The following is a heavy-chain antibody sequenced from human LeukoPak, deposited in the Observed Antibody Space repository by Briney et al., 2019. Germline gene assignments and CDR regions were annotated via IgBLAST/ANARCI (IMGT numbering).Heavy chain of an antibody. D-gene: IGHD3-3*01. Sequence: GASVKVSCKASGYTFTGYYMHWVRQAPGQGLEWMGWINPNSGGTNYAQKFQGRVTMTRDTSISTAYMELSRLRSDDTAVYYCARDRRITIFGVATDWFDPWGQGTLVTVSS. J-gene: IGHJ5*02. CDR3: ARDRRITIFGVATDWFDP. V-gene: IGHV1-2*02. CDR2: INPNSGGT. CDR1: GYTFTGYY.